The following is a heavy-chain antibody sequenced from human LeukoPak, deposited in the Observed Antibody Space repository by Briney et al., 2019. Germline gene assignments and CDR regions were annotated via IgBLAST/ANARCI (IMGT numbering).Heavy chain of an antibody. CDR1: GGSLSGYY. CDR2: INHSGST. J-gene: IGHJ4*02. Sequence: KTSETLSLTCAVYGGSLSGYYWSWIRQPPGKGLEWIGEINHSGSTNYNPSLKSRVTISVGTSKNQFSLKLSSVTAADTAVYYCARHTMVLWFGELLWKVFARGFDYWGQGTLVTVSS. CDR3: ARHTMVLWFGELLWKVFARGFDY. D-gene: IGHD3-10*01. V-gene: IGHV4-34*01.